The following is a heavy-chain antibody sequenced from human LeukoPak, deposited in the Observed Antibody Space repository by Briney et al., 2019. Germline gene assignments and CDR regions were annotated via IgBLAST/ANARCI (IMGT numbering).Heavy chain of an antibody. V-gene: IGHV1-18*01. CDR2: ISAYNGNT. D-gene: IGHD2-21*02. Sequence: ASVKVSCKASGYTFTSYGISWVRQAPGQGLEWMGWISAYNGNTNCAQKLQGRVTMTTDTSTSTAYMELRSLRSDDTAVYYCARGPEVTTISYYYYYMDVWGKGTTVTVSS. CDR1: GYTFTSYG. J-gene: IGHJ6*03. CDR3: ARGPEVTTISYYYYYMDV.